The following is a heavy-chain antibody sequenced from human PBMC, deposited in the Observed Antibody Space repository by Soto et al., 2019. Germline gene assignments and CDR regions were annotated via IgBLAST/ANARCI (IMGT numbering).Heavy chain of an antibody. CDR2: ISYDGSNK. J-gene: IGHJ4*02. V-gene: IGHV3-30-3*01. D-gene: IGHD6-19*01. CDR3: ARDLIPYSSGWYGGQDY. CDR1: GFTFSSYA. Sequence: GGSLRLSCAASGFTFSSYAMHWVRQAPGKGLEWVAVISYDGSNKYYADSVKGRFTISRDNSKDTLYLQMNSLRAEDTAVYYCARDLIPYSSGWYGGQDYWGQGTLVTVSS.